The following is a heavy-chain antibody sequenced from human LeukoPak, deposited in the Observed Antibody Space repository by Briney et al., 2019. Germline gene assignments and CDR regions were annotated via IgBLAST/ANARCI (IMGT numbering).Heavy chain of an antibody. J-gene: IGHJ4*02. CDR1: GFTFSSYW. CDR3: TRDFDFSSAI. Sequence: GGSLRLSCAASGFTFSSYWMHWVRQAPGKGLVWVSRISPDGGTTGHADSVKGRFTTSRDNAKNTLFLQMNSLRAEDTAVYYCTRDFDFSSAIWGQGTLVTVSS. D-gene: IGHD3-3*01. CDR2: ISPDGGTT. V-gene: IGHV3-74*01.